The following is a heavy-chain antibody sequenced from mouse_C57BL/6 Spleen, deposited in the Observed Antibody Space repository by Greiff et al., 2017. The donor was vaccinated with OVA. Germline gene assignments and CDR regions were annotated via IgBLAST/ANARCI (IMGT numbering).Heavy chain of an antibody. D-gene: IGHD1-1*02. Sequence: EVKLEESGGGLVQPGGSLSLSCAASGFTFTDYYMSWVRQPPGKALEWLGFIRNKANGYTTEYSASVKGRFTISRDNSQSILYLQMNALRAEDSATNYWARDCGLFNYWGQGTTLTVSS. CDR2: IRNKANGYTT. J-gene: IGHJ2*01. CDR1: GFTFTDYY. V-gene: IGHV7-3*01. CDR3: ARDCGLFNY.